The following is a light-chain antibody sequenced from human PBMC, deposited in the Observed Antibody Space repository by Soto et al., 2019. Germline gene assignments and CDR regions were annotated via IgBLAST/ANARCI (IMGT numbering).Light chain of an antibody. J-gene: IGKJ4*01. Sequence: EIVLTQSPGTLSVSPGERATLSCRASQSIGRNYLAWYQQKPGQAPRLLIYDASSRASGIPDRFSGSASGTDFTLTISRLEPEDVAVYYCHQDASSPLTFGGGAKVETK. CDR3: HQDASSPLT. V-gene: IGKV3-20*01. CDR2: DAS. CDR1: QSIGRNY.